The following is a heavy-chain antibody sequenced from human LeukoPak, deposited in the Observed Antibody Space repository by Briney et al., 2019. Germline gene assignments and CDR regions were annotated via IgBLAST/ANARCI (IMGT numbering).Heavy chain of an antibody. CDR2: IIPIFGTA. V-gene: IGHV1-69*01. D-gene: IGHD3-3*01. CDR1: GGTFSSYA. Sequence: SSVKVSCKASGGTFSSYAISWVRQAPGQGLEWMGGIIPIFGTANYAQKFQGRVTITADESTSTAYMELRSLRSEDTAVYYCARHGGAAHDFWSGYLGYYFDYWGQGTLVTVSS. J-gene: IGHJ4*02. CDR3: ARHGGAAHDFWSGYLGYYFDY.